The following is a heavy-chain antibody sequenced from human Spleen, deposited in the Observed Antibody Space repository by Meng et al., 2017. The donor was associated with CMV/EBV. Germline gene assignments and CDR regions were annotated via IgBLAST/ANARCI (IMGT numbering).Heavy chain of an antibody. CDR2: IYYSGST. Sequence: SETLSLTCTVSGGSVSSGSYYWSWIRQPPGKGLEWIGYIYYSGSTNYNPSLKSRVTISVDTSKNQFSLKLGSVTAADTAVYYCARRRVGVVIIRAYFDYWGQGTLVTVSS. J-gene: IGHJ4*02. CDR3: ARRRVGVVIIRAYFDY. CDR1: GGSVSSGSYY. D-gene: IGHD3-3*01. V-gene: IGHV4-61*01.